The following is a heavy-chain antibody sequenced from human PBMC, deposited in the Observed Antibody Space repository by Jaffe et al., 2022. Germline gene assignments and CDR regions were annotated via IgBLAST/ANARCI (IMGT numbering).Heavy chain of an antibody. Sequence: EVQLVESGGGLVQPGRSLRLSCAASGFTFDDYAMHWVRQAPGKGLEWVSGISWNSGSIGYADSVKGRFTISRDNAKNSLYLQMNSLRAEDTALYYCAKDSIAVAGPEGYFDLWGRGTLVTVSS. D-gene: IGHD6-19*01. CDR2: ISWNSGSI. J-gene: IGHJ2*01. CDR1: GFTFDDYA. V-gene: IGHV3-9*01. CDR3: AKDSIAVAGPEGYFDL.